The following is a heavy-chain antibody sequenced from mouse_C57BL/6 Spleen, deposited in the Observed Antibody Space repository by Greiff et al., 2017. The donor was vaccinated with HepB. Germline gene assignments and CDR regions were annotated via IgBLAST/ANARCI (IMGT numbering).Heavy chain of an antibody. CDR3: ARSLLLLRSSPMDY. CDR2: INPSSGYT. Sequence: QVQLQQSGAELAKPGASVKLSCKASGYTFTSYWMHWVKQRPGQGLEWIGYINPSSGYTKYNQKFKDKATLTADKTASTAYMRLSSLTYEDSAVYYCARSLLLLRSSPMDYWGQGTSVTVAS. CDR1: GYTFTSYW. J-gene: IGHJ4*01. D-gene: IGHD1-1*01. V-gene: IGHV1-7*01.